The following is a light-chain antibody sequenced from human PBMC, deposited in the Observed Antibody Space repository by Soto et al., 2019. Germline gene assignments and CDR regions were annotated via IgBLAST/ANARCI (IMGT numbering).Light chain of an antibody. CDR1: QSVTDW. J-gene: IGKJ2*02. CDR2: DAS. V-gene: IGKV1-5*01. Sequence: DIQLTQSPSTLSASVGDRVTITCRASQSVTDWLAWYQQKPGKAPKLLIYDASSLQSWVPPRFSGSGSGTEFSLTISSLQPDDFPTYYCQQYYRSCTFGQGTKVEIK. CDR3: QQYYRSCT.